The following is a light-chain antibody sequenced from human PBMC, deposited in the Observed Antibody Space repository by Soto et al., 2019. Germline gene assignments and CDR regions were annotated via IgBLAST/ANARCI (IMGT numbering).Light chain of an antibody. CDR3: QQYNKWTWS. J-gene: IGKJ1*01. CDR1: QSVNTN. Sequence: EIVMTQSPATLSVSPGQSVTLSCRASQSVNTNLAWYQHKPGQAPRLLIYGAATGATGIPARFSAAGSGTEFTLTISGLQSEDFAVYYCQQYNKWTWSFGQGTKVEIK. V-gene: IGKV3-15*01. CDR2: GAA.